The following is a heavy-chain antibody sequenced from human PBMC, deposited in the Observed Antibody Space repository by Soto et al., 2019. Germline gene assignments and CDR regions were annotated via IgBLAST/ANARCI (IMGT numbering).Heavy chain of an antibody. V-gene: IGHV3-30-3*01. CDR2: TSDDGDIQ. CDR3: ARAVDAAMDPLDY. CDR1: GFDFRNYA. J-gene: IGHJ4*02. Sequence: QVLLLESGGGVAQPGRSLRLSCAASGFDFRNYAMHWVRQSPGKGPEWVAITSDDGDIQYYADSVKGRFTISRDNSKNTLYLQMTSLRSEDAAVYFCARAVDAAMDPLDYWGQGTLVTVSS. D-gene: IGHD5-18*01.